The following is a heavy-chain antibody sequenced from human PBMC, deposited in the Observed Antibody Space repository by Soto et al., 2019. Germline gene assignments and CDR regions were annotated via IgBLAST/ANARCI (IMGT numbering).Heavy chain of an antibody. CDR2: ISYDGSNK. D-gene: IGHD3-16*02. V-gene: IGHV3-30-3*01. CDR3: ARAEYYDYVWGSYRYTYGGSYYYYGMDV. CDR1: GFTFSSYA. J-gene: IGHJ6*01. Sequence: QVQLVESGGGVVQPGRSLRLSCAASGFTFSSYAMHWVRQAPGKGLEWVAVISYDGSNKYYADSVKGRFTISRDNSKNTLYLQMNSLRAEDTAVYYCARAEYYDYVWGSYRYTYGGSYYYYGMDVW.